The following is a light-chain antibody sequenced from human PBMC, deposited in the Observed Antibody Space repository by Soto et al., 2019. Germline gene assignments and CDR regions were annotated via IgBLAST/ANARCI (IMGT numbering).Light chain of an antibody. CDR2: EGR. CDR1: RSDIGGYNL. J-gene: IGLJ3*02. Sequence: QSALTQPASVSGSPGQSITISCTGTRSDIGGYNLVSWYQQFPGKAPKLIIFEGRQRPSGVSERFAGSKSDTTAFLTISGLQAEDEADYYCSSYRSSSAPVVFGGGTKLTVL. V-gene: IGLV2-14*02. CDR3: SSYRSSSAPVV.